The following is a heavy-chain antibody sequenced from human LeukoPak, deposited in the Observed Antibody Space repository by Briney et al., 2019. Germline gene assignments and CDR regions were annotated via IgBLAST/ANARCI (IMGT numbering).Heavy chain of an antibody. D-gene: IGHD6-19*01. V-gene: IGHV4-39*07. Sequence: SETLSLTCSVSGGSISLSYYWGWIRQPPGKALEWIGIVYYSGTTSYTPSLKSRVTISVDMSKNHFSLRLSSVTAADTAMYYCARGTLYSGWSYYFDYWGQGSQVTVSS. J-gene: IGHJ4*02. CDR1: GGSISLSYY. CDR3: ARGTLYSGWSYYFDY. CDR2: VYYSGTT.